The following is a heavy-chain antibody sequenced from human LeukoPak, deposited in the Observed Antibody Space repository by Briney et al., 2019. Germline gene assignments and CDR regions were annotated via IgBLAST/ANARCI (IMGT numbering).Heavy chain of an antibody. CDR2: IRYDGSNK. Sequence: GGSLRLSCAASGFTFSSYGMHWVRQAPGKGLEWVAFIRYDGSNKYYADSVKGRFTISRDNSKNTLYLQMNSLRAEDTAVYYCAKVGEYYDTFPFVDYWGQGTLVTVSS. D-gene: IGHD3-22*01. J-gene: IGHJ4*02. CDR1: GFTFSSYG. CDR3: AKVGEYYDTFPFVDY. V-gene: IGHV3-30*02.